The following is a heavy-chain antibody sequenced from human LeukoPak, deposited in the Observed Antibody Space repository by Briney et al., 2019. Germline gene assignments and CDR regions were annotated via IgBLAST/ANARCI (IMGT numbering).Heavy chain of an antibody. CDR3: ARVGRNGWDFDH. J-gene: IGHJ4*02. CDR1: GFTFSASW. Sequence: GESLRLSCAASGFTFSASWRTWVRQAPGKGLEWVTIINEGGGLTFYVDSVKGRFSISRDNSKNSLSLQMSTLRVEDTAMYYCARVGRNGWDFDHWGQGTLVTVSS. CDR2: INEGGGLT. V-gene: IGHV3-7*01. D-gene: IGHD6-19*01.